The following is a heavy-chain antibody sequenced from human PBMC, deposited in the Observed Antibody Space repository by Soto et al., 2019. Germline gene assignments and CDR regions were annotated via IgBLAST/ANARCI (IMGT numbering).Heavy chain of an antibody. J-gene: IGHJ4*02. CDR3: ASSPMVYCKSSSCYAGDY. V-gene: IGHV3-21*01. Sequence: EVHLVESGGGLVKPGGSLRLSCAASGFTFSSYSMNWVRQAPGKGLEWVASISTSSSYIYYADSVKGRFAISRDNAENSLYLQMNSLRAEDTAVYYCASSPMVYCKSSSCYAGDYWGQGTLVTVSS. D-gene: IGHD2-2*01. CDR2: ISTSSSYI. CDR1: GFTFSSYS.